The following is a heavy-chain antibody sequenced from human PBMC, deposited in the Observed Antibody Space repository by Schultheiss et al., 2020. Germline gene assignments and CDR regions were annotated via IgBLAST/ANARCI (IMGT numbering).Heavy chain of an antibody. D-gene: IGHD2-21*02. J-gene: IGHJ6*02. CDR1: GFTFDDYA. CDR3: AKDGDWGSDYGMDV. Sequence: SLRLSCAASGFTFDDYAMHWVRQAPGKGLEWVSGISWNSGSIGYADSVKGRFTISRDNAKNSLYLQMNSLRAEDTALYYCAKDGDWGSDYGMDVWGQGTTVTVSS. CDR2: ISWNSGSI. V-gene: IGHV3-9*01.